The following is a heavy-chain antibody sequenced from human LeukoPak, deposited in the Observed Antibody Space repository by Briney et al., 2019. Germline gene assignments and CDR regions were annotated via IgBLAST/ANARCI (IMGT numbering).Heavy chain of an antibody. V-gene: IGHV4-4*07. J-gene: IGHJ6*02. CDR1: GGSISSYY. CDR2: IYTSGST. CDR3: ARASPCGGSCYYYGMDV. Sequence: SETLSLTCTVSGGSISSYYWSWIRQPAGKGLEWIGCIYTSGSTNYNPSLKSRVTMSVDTSKNQFSLKLSSVTAADTAVYYCARASPCGGSCYYYGMDVWGQGTTVTVSS. D-gene: IGHD2-15*01.